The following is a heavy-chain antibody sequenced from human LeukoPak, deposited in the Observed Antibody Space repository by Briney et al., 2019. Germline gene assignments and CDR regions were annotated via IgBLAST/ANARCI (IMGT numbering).Heavy chain of an antibody. D-gene: IGHD6-6*01. CDR3: ARARAARPHDY. CDR2: ISSSSSTI. J-gene: IGHJ4*02. CDR1: GFTFSSYS. Sequence: QSGGSLRLSCAASGFTFSSYSMNWVRQAPGKGLEWVSYISSSSSTIYYADSVEGRFTISRDNAKNSLYLQMNSLRAEDTAVYYCARARAARPHDYWGQGTLVTVSS. V-gene: IGHV3-48*01.